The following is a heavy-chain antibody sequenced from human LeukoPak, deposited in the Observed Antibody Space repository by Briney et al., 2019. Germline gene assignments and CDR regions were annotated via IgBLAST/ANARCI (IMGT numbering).Heavy chain of an antibody. CDR1: GFTFDDYA. Sequence: PGGSLRLSCAASGFTFDDYAMHWVRQAPGKGLEWVSGISWNSGSIGYADSVKGRFTISRDNAKNSLYLQMNSLRAEDTALYYCAKTVGSGSYYMEPGRQYYFDYWGQGTLVTVSS. CDR2: ISWNSGSI. D-gene: IGHD3-10*01. CDR3: AKTVGSGSYYMEPGRQYYFDY. V-gene: IGHV3-9*01. J-gene: IGHJ4*02.